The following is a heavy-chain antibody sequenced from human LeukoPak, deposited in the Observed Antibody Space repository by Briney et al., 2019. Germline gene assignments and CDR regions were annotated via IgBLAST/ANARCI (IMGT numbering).Heavy chain of an antibody. CDR2: ISPMFGIA. CDR3: ARENSWIQPYMDV. CDR1: GGTLGTDA. Sequence: SVKVSCKASGGTLGTDAVSWVRQAPGQGLEWMGRISPMFGIANYTQKFQGRVTITTDESANTAYMELSSLTSEDTAVYYCARENSWIQPYMDVWGKGTTVIVSS. J-gene: IGHJ6*03. D-gene: IGHD5-18*01. V-gene: IGHV1-69*05.